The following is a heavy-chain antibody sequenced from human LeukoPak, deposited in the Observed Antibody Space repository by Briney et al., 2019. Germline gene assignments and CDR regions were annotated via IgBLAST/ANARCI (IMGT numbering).Heavy chain of an antibody. CDR3: AAKGYSYGTNAFDI. J-gene: IGHJ3*02. CDR1: GFTFSSCG. D-gene: IGHD5-18*01. CDR2: ISYDGSNK. V-gene: IGHV3-30*03. Sequence: GGSLRLSCAASGFTFSSCGMHWVRQAPGKGLEWVAGISYDGSNKFYADSVTGRFTISRDNSKNTLYLQMNSLRAEDTAVYYCAAKGYSYGTNAFDIWGQGTMVTVSS.